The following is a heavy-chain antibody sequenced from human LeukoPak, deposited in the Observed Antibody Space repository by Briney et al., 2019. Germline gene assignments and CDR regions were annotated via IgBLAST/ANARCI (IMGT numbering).Heavy chain of an antibody. CDR1: GYTFTGYY. D-gene: IGHD3-22*01. V-gene: IGHV1-2*02. CDR3: ARDRPVYYDSSGYYQAMVY. Sequence: GASVKVSCKASGYTFTGYYMHWVRQAPGQGLEWMGWINPNSGGTNYAQRFQGRVTMTRDTSTSTAYMELRSLRSDDTAVYYCARDRPVYYDSSGYYQAMVYWGQGTLVTVSS. J-gene: IGHJ4*02. CDR2: INPNSGGT.